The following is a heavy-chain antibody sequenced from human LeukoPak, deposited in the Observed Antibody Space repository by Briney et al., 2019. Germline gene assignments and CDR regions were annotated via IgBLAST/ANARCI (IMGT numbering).Heavy chain of an antibody. V-gene: IGHV4-61*02. J-gene: IGHJ6*03. Sequence: SETLSLTCTVSGGSISSGSYYWSWIRQPAGKGLEWIGRIYTNGGTNYNSSLKSRVTISVDTPKNQFSLDLSSVTAADTAVYYCAREANYFYYYIDVWGKGTTVTVSS. CDR3: AREANYFYYYIDV. CDR1: GGSISSGSYY. CDR2: IYTNGGT.